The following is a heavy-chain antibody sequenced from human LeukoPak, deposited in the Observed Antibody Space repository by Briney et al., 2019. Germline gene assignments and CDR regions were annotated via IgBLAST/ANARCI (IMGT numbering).Heavy chain of an antibody. Sequence: TGGSLRLSSAASGFTFDDYAMHWVRQAPGKGLEWVSGISWNSGSIGYADSVKGRFTISRDNSKNTLYLQMNSLRAEDTAVYYCAKLVVAVAGYFDYWGQGTLVTVSS. V-gene: IGHV3-9*01. D-gene: IGHD6-19*01. CDR1: GFTFDDYA. J-gene: IGHJ4*02. CDR3: AKLVVAVAGYFDY. CDR2: ISWNSGSI.